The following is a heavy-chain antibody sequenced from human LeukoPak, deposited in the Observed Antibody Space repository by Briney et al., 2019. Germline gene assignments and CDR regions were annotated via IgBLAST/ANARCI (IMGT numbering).Heavy chain of an antibody. CDR1: GYTFTSYY. CDR3: AGDWLGYAFDI. J-gene: IGHJ3*02. Sequence: ASVKVSCKASGYTFTSYYMHWVRQAPGQGLEWMGIINPSGGSTSYAQKFQGRVTMTRDTSTSTVYMELSSLRSEDTAVYYCAGDWLGYAFDIWGQGTMVTVSS. V-gene: IGHV1-46*01. CDR2: INPSGGST. D-gene: IGHD3-9*01.